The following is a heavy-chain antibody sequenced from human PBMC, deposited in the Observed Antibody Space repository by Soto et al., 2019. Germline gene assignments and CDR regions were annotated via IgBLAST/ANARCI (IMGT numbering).Heavy chain of an antibody. V-gene: IGHV1-69*06. CDR2: IIPIIGTA. CDR3: AGEGGSGYSLYYYGMDV. CDR1: GGTFTSSA. J-gene: IGHJ6*02. D-gene: IGHD3-3*01. Sequence: SVKVSCKASGGTFTSSAISWVRQAPGQRLEWMGGIIPIIGTANYAQKFQGRVTITADTSTSTAYMELSSLRSEDTAVYYCAGEGGSGYSLYYYGMDVWGQGTTVTVSS.